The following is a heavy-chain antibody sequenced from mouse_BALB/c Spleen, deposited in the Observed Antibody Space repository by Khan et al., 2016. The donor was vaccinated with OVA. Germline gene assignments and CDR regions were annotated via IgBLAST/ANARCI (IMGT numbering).Heavy chain of an antibody. Sequence: VQLQQSGPELVKPGASVKMSCKASGYTFTSYVMHWVKQKPGLGLEWIGYIYPFNDDTKYNEKFKGKATLTSDKSSSTAYMELSSLTSEDSAVNYCAPVGSYYGSVAYWGQGTLVTVAA. J-gene: IGHJ3*01. V-gene: IGHV1S136*01. D-gene: IGHD1-1*01. CDR2: IYPFNDDT. CDR3: APVGSYYGSVAY. CDR1: GYTFTSYV.